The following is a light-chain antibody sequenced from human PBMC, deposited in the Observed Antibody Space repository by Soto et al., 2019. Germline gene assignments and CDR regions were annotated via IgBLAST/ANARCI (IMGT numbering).Light chain of an antibody. CDR1: QSISSY. J-gene: IGKJ5*01. Sequence: DLQMTQSPSSLSASVGDRVTITCRASQSISSYLNWYQQKPGKAPKLLIYAASSLQSGVPSRCSGSGSGTNFTLPTSSLQPEEFETYYCQQSYSTPAITFGQGTRLEIK. V-gene: IGKV1-39*01. CDR2: AAS. CDR3: QQSYSTPAIT.